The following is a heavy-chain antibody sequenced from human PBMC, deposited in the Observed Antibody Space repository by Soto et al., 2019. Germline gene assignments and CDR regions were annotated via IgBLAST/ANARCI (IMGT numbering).Heavy chain of an antibody. CDR1: GYTFTSYG. Sequence: VKXSCKASGYTFTSYGISWVRQAPGQGLEWMGWISAYNGNTNYAQKLQGRVTMTTDTSTSTAYMELRSLRSDDTAVYYCARGWITMVRGVIKLNWFDPCGQGTRVTXSS. CDR3: ARGWITMVRGVIKLNWFDP. J-gene: IGHJ5*02. V-gene: IGHV1-18*01. D-gene: IGHD3-10*01. CDR2: ISAYNGNT.